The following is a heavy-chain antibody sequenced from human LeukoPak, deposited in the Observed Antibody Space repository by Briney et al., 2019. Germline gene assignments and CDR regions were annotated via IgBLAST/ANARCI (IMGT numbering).Heavy chain of an antibody. V-gene: IGHV4-59*01. J-gene: IGHJ5*02. CDR2: IYYSGST. Sequence: SETLSLTCTVSGGSISTYYWSWIRQPPGKGLEWIGYIYYSGSTSYNPSLKSRVTISVDTSKNQFSLKLSSVTAADTAVYYCARDEGSSSDPPWFDPWGQGTLVTVSS. CDR3: ARDEGSSSDPPWFDP. D-gene: IGHD6-6*01. CDR1: GGSISTYY.